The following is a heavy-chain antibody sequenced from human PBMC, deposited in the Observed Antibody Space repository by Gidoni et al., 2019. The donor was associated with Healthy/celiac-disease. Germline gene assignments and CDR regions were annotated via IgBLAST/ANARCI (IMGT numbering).Heavy chain of an antibody. D-gene: IGHD6-6*01. V-gene: IGHV1-69*01. CDR1: GGSFSSYA. J-gene: IGHJ4*02. CDR2: IIPIFGTA. Sequence: QVQLVQSGAAVKKPGSSVKVSCKPSGGSFSSYAISWVRQAPGQGLEWMGGIIPIFGTANYAQKFQGRVTITADESTSTAYMELSSLRSEDTAVYYCARTNIAARPFYFDYWGQGTLVTVSS. CDR3: ARTNIAARPFYFDY.